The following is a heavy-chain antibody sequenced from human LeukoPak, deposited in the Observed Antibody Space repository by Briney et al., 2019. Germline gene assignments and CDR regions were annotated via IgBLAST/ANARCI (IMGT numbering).Heavy chain of an antibody. CDR2: ISGSGAST. Sequence: GGSLRLSCLTTGFTLSTNAMSWVRQAPGKGLEWISGISGSGASTYYADSVKGRFTISRDDSRNTLYLQMNSLRGDDTAVYYCAKDVGKWESLHFFDYWGQGALVTVSS. CDR3: AKDVGKWESLHFFDY. D-gene: IGHD1-26*01. CDR1: GFTLSTNA. V-gene: IGHV3-23*01. J-gene: IGHJ4*02.